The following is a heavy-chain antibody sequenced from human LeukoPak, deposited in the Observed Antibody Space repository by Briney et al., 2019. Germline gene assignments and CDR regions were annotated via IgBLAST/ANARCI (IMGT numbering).Heavy chain of an antibody. Sequence: GASVKVSCKASGYTFTTYYMHWVRQAPGEGLEWRGIINPTGGSTSYAQKFQGRVTMTRDTSTSTVYMELSSLRSEDTAVYYCARDHYHKIHSVMVTAPDYWGQGTLVIVSS. CDR3: ARDHYHKIHSVMVTAPDY. V-gene: IGHV1-46*01. D-gene: IGHD2-21*02. J-gene: IGHJ4*02. CDR2: INPTGGST. CDR1: GYTFTTYY.